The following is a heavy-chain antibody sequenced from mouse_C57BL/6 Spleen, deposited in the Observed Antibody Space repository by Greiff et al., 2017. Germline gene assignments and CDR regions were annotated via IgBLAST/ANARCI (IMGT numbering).Heavy chain of an antibody. D-gene: IGHD4-1*02. CDR2: IHPNSGST. CDR3: ARSQLGRFYAMDY. V-gene: IGHV1-64*01. Sequence: VQLQQPGAELVKPGASVKLSCKASGYTFTSYWMPWVKQRPGQGLEWIGMIHPNSGSTNYNEKFKSKATLTVDKSSSTAYMQLSSLTSEDSAVYYCARSQLGRFYAMDYWGQGTSVTVSS. J-gene: IGHJ4*01. CDR1: GYTFTSYW.